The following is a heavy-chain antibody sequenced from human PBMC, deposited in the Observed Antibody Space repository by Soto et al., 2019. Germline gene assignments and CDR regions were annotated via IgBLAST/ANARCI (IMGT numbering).Heavy chain of an antibody. CDR2: IIPIFGTA. J-gene: IGHJ3*02. Sequence: SVKVSCKDSGGTFSSYAISWVRQAPGQGLEWMGGIIPIFGTANYAQKFQGRVTITADEATSTAYMELSSLRSEDTAVYYCARGRGYYDYVWGSSPDRNDAFDIWGQGTMVTVSS. V-gene: IGHV1-69*13. CDR1: GGTFSSYA. CDR3: ARGRGYYDYVWGSSPDRNDAFDI. D-gene: IGHD3-16*01.